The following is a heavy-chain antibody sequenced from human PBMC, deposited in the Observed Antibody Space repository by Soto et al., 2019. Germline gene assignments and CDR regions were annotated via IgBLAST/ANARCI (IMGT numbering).Heavy chain of an antibody. J-gene: IGHJ3*02. V-gene: IGHV1-18*01. CDR1: GYIFTTYG. CDR3: ARGSRFDAFDI. CDR2: ISADKGNT. Sequence: QDHLVQSGAEVKKPGASVKVSCKASGYIFTTYGIGWVRQAPGQGLEWMAWISADKGNTDYAQKFQDRVTMTTDISTNTAYMELSSLRSDDTAVYYCARGSRFDAFDIWGQGTMVTVSS.